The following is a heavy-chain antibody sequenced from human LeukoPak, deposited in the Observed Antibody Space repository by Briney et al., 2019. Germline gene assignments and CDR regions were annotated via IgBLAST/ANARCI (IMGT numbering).Heavy chain of an antibody. J-gene: IGHJ4*02. CDR1: GYTVTSYY. V-gene: IGHV1-18*04. D-gene: IGHD5-24*01. Sequence: ASVKVSCKASGYTVTSYYMHWVRQAPGQGLEWMGWISAYNGNTNYAQKLQGRVTMTTDTSTSTAYMELRSLRSDDTAVYYCAREFKEMANDYWGQGTLVTVSS. CDR2: ISAYNGNT. CDR3: AREFKEMANDY.